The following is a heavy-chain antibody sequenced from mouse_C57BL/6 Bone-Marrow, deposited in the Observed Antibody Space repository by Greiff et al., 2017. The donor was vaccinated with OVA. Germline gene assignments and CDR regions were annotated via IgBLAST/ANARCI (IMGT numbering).Heavy chain of an antibody. V-gene: IGHV1-59*01. CDR2: IDPSDRYT. Sequence: VQLQQPGAELVRPGTSVKLSCKASGYTFTSYWMHWVKQRPGQGLEWIGVIDPSDRYTNSNQKFKGKATLTVDTSSSTAYMQLSSLTSEDSAVYYCARPHRGGWYFDVWGTGTTVTVSS. CDR1: GYTFTSYW. J-gene: IGHJ1*03. CDR3: ARPHRGGWYFDV.